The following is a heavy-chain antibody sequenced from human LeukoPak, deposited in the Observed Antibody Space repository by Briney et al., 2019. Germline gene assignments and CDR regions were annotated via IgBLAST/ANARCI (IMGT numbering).Heavy chain of an antibody. V-gene: IGHV3-21*01. CDR1: GFTFSSYS. D-gene: IGHD6-13*01. CDR2: ISSSSSYI. Sequence: AGSLRLSCAASGFTFSSYSMNWVRQAPRKWLEWVASISSSSSYIYYADSVKGRFTISRDNAKNSLYLQMNSLRAEDTAVYYCASTGSSSWYFRLHLAWFDPWGQGTLVTVSS. CDR3: ASTGSSSWYFRLHLAWFDP. J-gene: IGHJ5*02.